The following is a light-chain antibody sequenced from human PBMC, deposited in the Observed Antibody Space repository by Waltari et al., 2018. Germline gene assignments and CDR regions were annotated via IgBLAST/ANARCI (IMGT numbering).Light chain of an antibody. J-gene: IGLJ1*01. Sequence: QSGLTQPASASGSPGQSITLSCTGTSSDGGNYNLVFWYQQHPGKAPKLLIYEVTKRASGTSDRFSASKSGNTASLTISGLQAQEDEADYYCCSYVGLGTYVFGTGTKVTV. V-gene: IGLV2-23*02. CDR2: EVT. CDR3: CSYVGLGTYV. CDR1: SSDGGNYNL.